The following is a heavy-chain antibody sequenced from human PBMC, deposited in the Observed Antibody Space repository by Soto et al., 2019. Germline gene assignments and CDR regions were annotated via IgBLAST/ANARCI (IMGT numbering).Heavy chain of an antibody. D-gene: IGHD3-22*01. V-gene: IGHV3-30*18. Sequence: GGSLRLSWAASGFTFSSYGMQWVRQAPGKGLEWVAVISYDGSNEYYADSVKGRFTISRDNSKNTLYLQMDSLRAEDTAVYYCAKSYYYDSSGTIYYYYGMDVWGQGTTVTVSS. J-gene: IGHJ6*02. CDR3: AKSYYYDSSGTIYYYYGMDV. CDR2: ISYDGSNE. CDR1: GFTFSSYG.